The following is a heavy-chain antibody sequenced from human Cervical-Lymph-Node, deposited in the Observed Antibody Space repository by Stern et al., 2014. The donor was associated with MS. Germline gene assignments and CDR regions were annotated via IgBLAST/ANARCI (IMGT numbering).Heavy chain of an antibody. Sequence: VHLVESGAEVKKPGSSVKVSCKASGGTFSSYAISWVRQAPGQGLERMGGMIPIFGTANYAQKFQGRVTITADESTSTAYMELSSLRSEDTAVYYCARGELKEGLVRGMDVWGQGTTVTVSS. CDR2: MIPIFGTA. J-gene: IGHJ6*02. D-gene: IGHD1-26*01. CDR1: GGTFSSYA. CDR3: ARGELKEGLVRGMDV. V-gene: IGHV1-69*01.